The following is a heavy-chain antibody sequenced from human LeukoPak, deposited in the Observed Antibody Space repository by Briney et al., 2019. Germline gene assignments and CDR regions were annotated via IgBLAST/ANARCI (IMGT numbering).Heavy chain of an antibody. CDR2: IKQDGSEK. CDR1: GFTFSSYW. V-gene: IGHV3-7*04. Sequence: PGGSLGLSCAASGFTFSSYWMSWVRQAPGKGLEWVANIKQDGSEKYYVDSVKGRFTISRDNAKNSLYLQMNSLRAEDTAVYYCARAYSYGYPYYYYYMDVWGKGTTVTVSS. J-gene: IGHJ6*03. CDR3: ARAYSYGYPYYYYYMDV. D-gene: IGHD5-18*01.